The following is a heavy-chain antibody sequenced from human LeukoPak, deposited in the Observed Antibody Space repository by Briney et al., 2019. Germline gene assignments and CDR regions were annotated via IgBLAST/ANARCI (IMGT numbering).Heavy chain of an antibody. Sequence: SETLSLTCAVYGGSFSGYYWSWIRQPPGKGLEWIGEINHSGSTNYNPSLKSRVTISVDTSKNQFSLKLSSVTAADTAVYYCARGWGYYDFWSGPKPGGAYYYMDVWGKGTTVTVSS. J-gene: IGHJ6*03. CDR2: INHSGST. CDR1: GGSFSGYY. CDR3: ARGWGYYDFWSGPKPGGAYYYMDV. D-gene: IGHD3-3*01. V-gene: IGHV4-34*01.